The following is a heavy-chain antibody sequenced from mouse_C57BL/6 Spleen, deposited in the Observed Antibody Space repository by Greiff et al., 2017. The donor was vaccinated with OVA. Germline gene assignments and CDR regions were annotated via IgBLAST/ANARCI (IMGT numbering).Heavy chain of an antibody. CDR2: IDPSDSET. D-gene: IGHD2-3*01. CDR1: GYTFTSYW. J-gene: IGHJ2*01. Sequence: VQLQQPGAELVRPGSSVKLSCKASGYTFTSYWMHWVKQRPIQGLEWIGNIDPSDSETHYNQKFKDKATLTVDKSSSTAYIQLSSLTSEDSAVYYCARSYDGYYDYWGQGTTLTVSS. V-gene: IGHV1-52*01. CDR3: ARSYDGYYDY.